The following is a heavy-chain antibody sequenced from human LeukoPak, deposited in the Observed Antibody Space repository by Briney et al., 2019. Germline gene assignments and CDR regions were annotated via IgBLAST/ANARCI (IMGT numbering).Heavy chain of an antibody. CDR3: ARASELPPYYYYYGMDV. V-gene: IGHV1-18*01. CDR1: GYTFTSYG. Sequence: ASVKVSCKASGYTFTSYGISWVRQAPGQGLEWMGWISAYNGNTNYAQKLQGRVTMTTDTSTSTAYMELRSLRSEDTAVYYCARASELPPYYYYYGMDVWGQGTTVTVSS. J-gene: IGHJ6*02. D-gene: IGHD2-15*01. CDR2: ISAYNGNT.